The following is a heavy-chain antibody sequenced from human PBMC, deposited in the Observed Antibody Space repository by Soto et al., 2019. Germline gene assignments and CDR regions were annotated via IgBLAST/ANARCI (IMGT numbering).Heavy chain of an antibody. V-gene: IGHV5-10-1*01. CDR3: ARCGGSSPPIYYYYGMDV. D-gene: IGHD2-15*01. J-gene: IGHJ6*02. Sequence: PGESLKISCKGSGYSFTSYWISWVRQMPGKGLEWMGRIDPSDSYTNYSPSFQGHVTISADKSISTAYLQWSSLKAPDTAMYYCARCGGSSPPIYYYYGMDVWGQGTTVTVSS. CDR2: IDPSDSYT. CDR1: GYSFTSYW.